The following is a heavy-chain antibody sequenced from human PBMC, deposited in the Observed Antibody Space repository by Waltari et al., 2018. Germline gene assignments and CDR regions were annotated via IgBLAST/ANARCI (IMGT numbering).Heavy chain of an antibody. Sequence: QVQLQESGPGLVKPSATLSLTCAVSAYSISSGYYWGWIRQPPGKGLEWIGSIYHSGRSYYNAYLKIRVSISVDTSKNQFSLKLSSGTAADTAVYYCARSVGVAVAVTPDYWGQGTLVTVSS. D-gene: IGHD6-19*01. CDR1: AYSISSGYY. V-gene: IGHV4-38-2*01. CDR2: IYHSGRS. J-gene: IGHJ4*02. CDR3: ARSVGVAVAVTPDY.